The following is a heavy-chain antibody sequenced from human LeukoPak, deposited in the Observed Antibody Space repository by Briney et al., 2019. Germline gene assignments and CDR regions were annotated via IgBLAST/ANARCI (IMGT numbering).Heavy chain of an antibody. D-gene: IGHD3-22*01. V-gene: IGHV3-30-3*01. J-gene: IGHJ3*02. CDR3: ASSGYYFGAQDAFDI. CDR1: GFTFSSYA. CDR2: ISYDGSNK. Sequence: GGSLRLSCAASGFTFSSYAMHWVRQAPGKGLEWVAVISYDGSNKYYADSVKGRFTISRDNSKNTLYLQMNSLRAEDTAVYYCASSGYYFGAQDAFDIWGQGTMVTVSS.